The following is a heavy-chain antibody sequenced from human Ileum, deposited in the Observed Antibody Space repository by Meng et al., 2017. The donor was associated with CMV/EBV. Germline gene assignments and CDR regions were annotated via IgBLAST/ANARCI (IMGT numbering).Heavy chain of an antibody. D-gene: IGHD5-18*01. V-gene: IGHV4-39*07. CDR3: ARENRGYSYATDY. J-gene: IGHJ4*02. CDR1: GGSISSSSYY. Sequence: GSLRLSCTVSGGSISSSSYYWGWIRQPPGKGLEWIGSIDYSGSTYYNPSLKSRVTISVDTSKNQFSLKLSSVTAADTAVYYCARENRGYSYATDYWGQGTLVTVSS. CDR2: IDYSGST.